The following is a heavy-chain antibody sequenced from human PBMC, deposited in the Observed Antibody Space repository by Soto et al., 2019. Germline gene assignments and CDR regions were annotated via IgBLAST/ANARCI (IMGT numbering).Heavy chain of an antibody. J-gene: IGHJ5*02. CDR2: ISGYNGNT. D-gene: IGHD6-6*01. CDR3: ARKSSSSSWFDP. Sequence: ASVKVSCKASGYTFSNYGISWVRQAPGQGLEWMGWISGYNGNTNYAQNFQGRVTMTADPSTRTAYMGLRSLRSDDTAVYFCARKSSSSSWFDPWGQGTLVTVSS. CDR1: GYTFSNYG. V-gene: IGHV1-18*01.